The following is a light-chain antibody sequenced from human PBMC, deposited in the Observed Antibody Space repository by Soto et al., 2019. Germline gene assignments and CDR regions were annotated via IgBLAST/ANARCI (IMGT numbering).Light chain of an antibody. J-gene: IGKJ4*01. Sequence: DIVMTQSPLSLSVTPGEPASISCRSSQSLLYSNGYNYLDWYLQKPGQSPQLLIYSGSNRASGVPERFSGSGSGTDFTLKISRVEAEDVGIYYCMQALQTPRLTFGGGTKVEIK. CDR1: QSLLYSNGYNY. CDR3: MQALQTPRLT. V-gene: IGKV2-28*01. CDR2: SGS.